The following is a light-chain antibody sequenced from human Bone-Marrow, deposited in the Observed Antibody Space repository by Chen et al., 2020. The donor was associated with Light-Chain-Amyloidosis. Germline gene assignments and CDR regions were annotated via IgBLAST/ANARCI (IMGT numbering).Light chain of an antibody. V-gene: IGLV1-40*01. Sequence: QSVLTQPPSVSVAPGQRVTISCTGSSSNIGAGYDVHWYQQLPGTAPKLLIYGNSNRPSGVPDRFSGSKSGTSASLAITGLQAEDEADYYCQSYDSSLSASNWVFGGGTKLTVL. CDR1: SSNIGAGYD. J-gene: IGLJ3*02. CDR2: GNS. CDR3: QSYDSSLSASNWV.